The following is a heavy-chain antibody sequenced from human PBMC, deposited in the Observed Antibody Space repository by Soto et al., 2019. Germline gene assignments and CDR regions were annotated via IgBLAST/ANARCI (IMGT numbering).Heavy chain of an antibody. CDR3: ARGGIRGVSWNWFET. D-gene: IGHD3-10*01. CDR2: ISSSSSYI. V-gene: IGHV3-21*01. Sequence: PGGSLRLSCAASGFTFSSYSMNWVRQAPGKGLEWVSSISSSSSYIYYADSVKGRFTTSRDNAKNSLYLQMNSLRVEDTAVYFCARGGIRGVSWNWFETWGQGTLVTVSS. J-gene: IGHJ5*02. CDR1: GFTFSSYS.